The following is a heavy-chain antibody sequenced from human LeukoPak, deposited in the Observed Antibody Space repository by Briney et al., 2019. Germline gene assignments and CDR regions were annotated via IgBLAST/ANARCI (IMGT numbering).Heavy chain of an antibody. CDR1: GFTFSDYY. J-gene: IGHJ4*02. V-gene: IGHV3-11*01. CDR3: ARVGPRRYYGFTYFDY. D-gene: IGHD3-10*01. Sequence: GGSLRLFCAASGFTFSDYYMSWIRQAPGKGLEWVSYISSSGSTIYYADPVKGRFTISRDNAKNSLYLQMNSLRAEDTALYYCARVGPRRYYGFTYFDYWGQGTLVTVSS. CDR2: ISSSGSTI.